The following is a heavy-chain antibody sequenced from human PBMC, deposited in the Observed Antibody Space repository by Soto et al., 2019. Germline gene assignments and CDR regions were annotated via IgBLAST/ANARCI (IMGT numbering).Heavy chain of an antibody. CDR2: IIPIFGTA. J-gene: IGHJ6*02. D-gene: IGHD1-26*01. V-gene: IGHV1-69*12. Sequence: QVQLVQSGAEVKKPGSSVKVSCKASGGTFSSYAITWVRQAPGQRLEWMGGIIPIFGTANYPQKFQGRVTITADESTSTPEMELSSLGSEDTAVYYCAWRVGGSFGSYYYYGMDVWGQGTKVTVSS. CDR3: AWRVGGSFGSYYYYGMDV. CDR1: GGTFSSYA.